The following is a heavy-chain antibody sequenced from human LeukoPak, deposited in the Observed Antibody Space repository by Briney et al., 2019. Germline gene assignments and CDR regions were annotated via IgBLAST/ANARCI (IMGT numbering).Heavy chain of an antibody. V-gene: IGHV3-23*01. J-gene: IGHJ4*02. CDR3: AKDMLPDGVWNFDS. Sequence: PGGSLRLSCAVGGFTLKSYTVTWVRQTPGRGLEWISDVYSGSGGTSYADSVKGRFTISKDDAKNTVFLQMDSLRAEGTALYYCAKDMLPDGVWNFDSWGQGILVTVSS. CDR1: GFTLKSYT. D-gene: IGHD2-8*01. CDR2: VYSGSGGT.